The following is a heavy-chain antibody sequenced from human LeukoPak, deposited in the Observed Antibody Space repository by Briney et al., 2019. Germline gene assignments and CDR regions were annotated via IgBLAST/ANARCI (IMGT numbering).Heavy chain of an antibody. J-gene: IGHJ5*02. V-gene: IGHV1-8*01. D-gene: IGHD3-10*01. Sequence: ASVKVSCKGSGYTFTSYDINWVRQATGQGLEWMGWMNPNSGNTGYAQKFQGRVTMTRDTSISTAYVELSSLRSEDTAVYYCAREGGRITMVRGVISWGQGTLVTVSS. CDR1: GYTFTSYD. CDR3: AREGGRITMVRGVIS. CDR2: MNPNSGNT.